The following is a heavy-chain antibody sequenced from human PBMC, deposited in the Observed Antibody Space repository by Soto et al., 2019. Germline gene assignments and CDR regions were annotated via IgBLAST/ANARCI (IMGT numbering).Heavy chain of an antibody. CDR2: IIPIFGTA. D-gene: IGHD3-9*01. CDR3: ARAAYRSLWFLSH. Sequence: SVKVSCKASGGTFSSYAISWVRQAPGQGLEWMGGIIPIFGTANYAQKFQGRVTITADKSTSTAYMELSSLRSEDTGVYYCARAAYRSLWFLSHWAQGTLVTVSS. J-gene: IGHJ4*02. CDR1: GGTFSSYA. V-gene: IGHV1-69*06.